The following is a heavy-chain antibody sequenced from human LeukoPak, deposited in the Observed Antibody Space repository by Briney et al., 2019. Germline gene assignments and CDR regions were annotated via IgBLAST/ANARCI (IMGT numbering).Heavy chain of an antibody. V-gene: IGHV3-48*03. CDR3: ARDGGYYDILTGYLSPYFDY. Sequence: GGSLRLSCAASGFTFSSYEMNWGRQAPGKGLEWVSYISSSGSTIYYADSVKGRFTISRDNAKNSLYLQMNRLRAEDTAVYYCARDGGYYDILTGYLSPYFDYWGQGTLVTVSS. J-gene: IGHJ4*02. D-gene: IGHD3-9*01. CDR2: ISSSGSTI. CDR1: GFTFSSYE.